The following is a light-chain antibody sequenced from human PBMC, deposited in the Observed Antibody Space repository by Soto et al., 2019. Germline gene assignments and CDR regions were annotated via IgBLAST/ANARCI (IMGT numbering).Light chain of an antibody. CDR3: QQYGSSLFT. CDR1: QSVSSSY. CDR2: GAS. J-gene: IGKJ3*01. Sequence: EIVLTQSPGTLSLSPGERATLSCRASQSVSSSYLAWYQQKPGQAPRLLIYGASSSATGIPDRFSGSGSGTDFTLTISRLEPEDFAVYYGQQYGSSLFTFGPGTKVDFK. V-gene: IGKV3-20*01.